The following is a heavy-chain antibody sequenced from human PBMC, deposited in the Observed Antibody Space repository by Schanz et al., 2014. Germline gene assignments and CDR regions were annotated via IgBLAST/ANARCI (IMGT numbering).Heavy chain of an antibody. CDR2: ISAYNGHT. D-gene: IGHD5-12*01. V-gene: IGHV1-18*01. J-gene: IGHJ4*02. CDR3: ARDFSAYVGNYFDY. CDR1: GYTFTSYG. Sequence: QVQLVQSGAEVKKPGSSMKVSCKASGYTFTSYGISWVRQAPGQGLEWMGWISAYNGHTLYAQKFQGRVTMTTDTSTSTSYMELTSLRFDDTAVYYCARDFSAYVGNYFDYWGQGTLVTVSS.